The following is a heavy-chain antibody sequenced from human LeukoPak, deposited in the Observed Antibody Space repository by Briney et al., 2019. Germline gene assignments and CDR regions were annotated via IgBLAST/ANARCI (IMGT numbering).Heavy chain of an antibody. Sequence: GGSLRLSCAASGSTFSSYSMNWVRQAPGKGLEWVSYISSSSSTIYYADSVKGRFTISRDNAKNSLYLQMNSLRAEDTAVYYCARDFLADFWSGYPLFYYYGMDVWGQGTTVTVSS. J-gene: IGHJ6*02. CDR2: ISSSSSTI. CDR3: ARDFLADFWSGYPLFYYYGMDV. D-gene: IGHD3-3*01. CDR1: GSTFSSYS. V-gene: IGHV3-48*01.